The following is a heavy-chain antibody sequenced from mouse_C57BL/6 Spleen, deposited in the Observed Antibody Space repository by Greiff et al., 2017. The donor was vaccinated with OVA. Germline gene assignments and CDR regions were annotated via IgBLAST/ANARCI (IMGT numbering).Heavy chain of an antibody. Sequence: QVQLQQPGAELVKPGASVKLSCKASGYTFTSYWMQWVKQRPGQGLEWIGEIDPSDSYTNYNQKFKGKATLTVDTSSSTAYMQLSSLTSEDSAVYYCGPYYDGSSYPYAMDYWGQGTSVTVSS. CDR2: IDPSDSYT. V-gene: IGHV1-50*01. CDR3: GPYYDGSSYPYAMDY. J-gene: IGHJ4*01. D-gene: IGHD1-1*01. CDR1: GYTFTSYW.